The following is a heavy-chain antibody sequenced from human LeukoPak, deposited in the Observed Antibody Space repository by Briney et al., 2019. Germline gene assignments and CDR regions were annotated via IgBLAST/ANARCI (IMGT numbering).Heavy chain of an antibody. D-gene: IGHD6-19*01. CDR3: ARDFVAGPRGGY. CDR1: GFTFSSYS. Sequence: RGSLRLSSAASGFTFSSYSMNWVRQAPGKGLEWVSSISSSSSYIYYADSVKGRFTISRDNAKNSLYLQMNSLRAEDTAVYYCARDFVAGPRGGYWGQGTLVTVSS. J-gene: IGHJ4*02. CDR2: ISSSSSYI. V-gene: IGHV3-21*01.